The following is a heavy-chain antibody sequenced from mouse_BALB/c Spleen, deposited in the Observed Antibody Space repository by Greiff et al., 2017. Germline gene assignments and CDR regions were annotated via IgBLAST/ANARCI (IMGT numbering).Heavy chain of an antibody. CDR3: ARALYYGYDVGYAMDY. CDR1: GFSLTGYG. D-gene: IGHD2-2*01. V-gene: IGHV2-6-7*01. J-gene: IGHJ4*01. CDR2: IWGDGST. Sequence: VHLVESGPGLVAPSQSLSITCTVSGFSLTGYGVNWVRQPPGKGLEWLGMIWGDGSTDYNSALKSRLSISKDNSKSQVFLKMNSLQTDDTARYYCARALYYGYDVGYAMDYWGQGTSVTVSS.